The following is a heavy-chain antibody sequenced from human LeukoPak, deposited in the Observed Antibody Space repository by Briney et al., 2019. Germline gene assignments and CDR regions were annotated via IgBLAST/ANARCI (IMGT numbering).Heavy chain of an antibody. J-gene: IGHJ4*02. D-gene: IGHD2-15*01. V-gene: IGHV3-53*01. Sequence: GGSLRLSCAASGFTVSSNYMSWVRQAPGKGLEWVSIIYSAGSTYYADSVRGRFSISRDSTKNTVCLQMNSLRVEDTDVYYCASGEVGVRKFYSDPFHYWGQGTLVTASP. CDR2: IYSAGST. CDR1: GFTVSSNY. CDR3: ASGEVGVRKFYSDPFHY.